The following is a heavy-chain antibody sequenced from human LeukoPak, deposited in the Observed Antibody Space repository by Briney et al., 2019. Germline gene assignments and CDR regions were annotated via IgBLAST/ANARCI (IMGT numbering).Heavy chain of an antibody. V-gene: IGHV3-30*02. CDR2: IRYDGSNK. CDR3: AKDRLHSGSYYFDY. D-gene: IGHD1-26*01. CDR1: GFTFSSYG. Sequence: GGSLRLSCAASGFTFSSYGMHWVRQAPGKGPEWVAFIRYDGSNKYYADSVKGRFTISRDNSKNTLYLQMNRLRAEDTAVYYCAKDRLHSGSYYFDYWGQGTLVTVSS. J-gene: IGHJ4*02.